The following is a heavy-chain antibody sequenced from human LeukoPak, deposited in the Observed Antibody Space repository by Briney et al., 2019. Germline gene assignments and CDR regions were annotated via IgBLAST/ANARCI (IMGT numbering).Heavy chain of an antibody. J-gene: IGHJ4*02. CDR1: GGSISSGSYS. CDR3: ARDADTSFDY. Sequence: SETLSLTCAVSGGSISSGSYSWTWIRQPPGKGLEWIGYMFYSGNTYYNPSLKSRVTISVDTSKNQFSLKLSSMTAADTAVYYCARDADTSFDYWGQGTLVTVSS. V-gene: IGHV4-30-4*07. CDR2: MFYSGNT. D-gene: IGHD2-2*02.